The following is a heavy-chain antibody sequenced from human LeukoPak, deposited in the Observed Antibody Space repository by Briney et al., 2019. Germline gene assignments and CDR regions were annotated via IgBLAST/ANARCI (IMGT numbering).Heavy chain of an antibody. Sequence: SQTLSLTCTVSGGSISSGGYRWSWIRQHPGKGLEWIGYIYYSGSTYYNPSLKSRVSMSVDTSKNQFSLKLSSVTAADTAVYYCASGRGPDYFATSGVDYWGQGTLVTVSS. D-gene: IGHD3-22*01. V-gene: IGHV4-31*03. CDR3: ASGRGPDYFATSGVDY. CDR2: IYYSGST. CDR1: GGSISSGGYR. J-gene: IGHJ4*02.